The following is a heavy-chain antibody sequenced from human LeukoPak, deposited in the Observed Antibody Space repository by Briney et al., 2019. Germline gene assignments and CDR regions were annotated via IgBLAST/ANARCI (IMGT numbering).Heavy chain of an antibody. V-gene: IGHV4-4*07. CDR1: GGSISGYY. CDR3: ASDYGGNSGAFDI. D-gene: IGHD4-23*01. Sequence: SETLSLTCSVSGGSISGYYWTWIRQPAGKGLEWIGRVYTSGSTHYNPSLKTRLTMSVDTSKNQFSLKLSSVTAADTAVYYCASDYGGNSGAFDIWGQGTMVTVSS. CDR2: VYTSGST. J-gene: IGHJ3*02.